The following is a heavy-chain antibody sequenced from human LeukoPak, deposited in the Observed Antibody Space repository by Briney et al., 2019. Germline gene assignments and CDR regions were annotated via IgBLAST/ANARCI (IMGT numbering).Heavy chain of an antibody. CDR1: GGSISSSSYY. V-gene: IGHV4-39*01. Sequence: PSETLSLTCTVSGGSISSSSYYWGWIRQPPGKGLEWIGSIYYSGSNYYNPSLKSRVTISVDTSKNQFSLKLSSVTAADKAVYYCARNDVDTAFFDYWGQGTLVTVSS. D-gene: IGHD5-18*01. J-gene: IGHJ4*02. CDR3: ARNDVDTAFFDY. CDR2: IYYSGSN.